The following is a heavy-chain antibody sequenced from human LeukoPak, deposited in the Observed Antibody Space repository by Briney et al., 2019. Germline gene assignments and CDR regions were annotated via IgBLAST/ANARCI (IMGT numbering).Heavy chain of an antibody. Sequence: SQTLSLTCTVSGGSISSGGYYWSWLRQHPGKGLEWIGYIYYSGSTYYNPSLKSRVTISVDTSKNQFSLKLSSVTAADTAVYYCARNPRMVRAARGFDYWGQGTLVTVSS. CDR3: ARNPRMVRAARGFDY. CDR1: GGSISSGGYY. CDR2: IYYSGST. J-gene: IGHJ4*02. V-gene: IGHV4-31*03. D-gene: IGHD6-6*01.